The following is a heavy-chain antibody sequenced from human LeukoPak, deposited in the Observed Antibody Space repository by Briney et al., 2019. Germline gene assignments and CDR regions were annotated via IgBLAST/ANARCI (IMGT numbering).Heavy chain of an antibody. J-gene: IGHJ3*02. D-gene: IGHD5/OR15-5a*01. CDR1: GGSISNYY. V-gene: IGHV4-59*01. CDR2: TFYSGNA. CDR3: ARGRVRRDAFDI. Sequence: SETLSLTCTVSGGSISNYYWYWMRQPPGKGLEWVGYTFYSGNAKYNPSLKSRVTISVDTSKNQFSLKLNSVTAADTAVYYCARGRVRRDAFDIWGQGTMVTVSS.